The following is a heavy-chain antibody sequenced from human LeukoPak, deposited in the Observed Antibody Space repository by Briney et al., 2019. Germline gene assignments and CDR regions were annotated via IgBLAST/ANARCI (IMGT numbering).Heavy chain of an antibody. CDR1: GYSFSTYW. CDR2: IFPSDSDT. J-gene: IGHJ4*02. CDR3: ARHRYFDY. Sequence: GESLKISCKGSGYSFSTYWIGWVRQMPGKGLEWMGIIFPSDSDTRYSPSFQGQVTISVGKSISTAYLQWGSLKASDTAIYYCARHRYFDYWGQGALVTVSS. V-gene: IGHV5-51*01.